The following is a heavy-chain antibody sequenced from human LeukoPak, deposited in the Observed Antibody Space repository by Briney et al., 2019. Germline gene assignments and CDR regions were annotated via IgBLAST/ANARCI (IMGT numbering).Heavy chain of an antibody. CDR1: GFTFSSYA. D-gene: IGHD6-13*01. CDR3: ARPGAAACHY. CDR2: ISSSGSNI. Sequence: PGGSLRLSCAASGFTFSSYAMNWVRQAPGKGLEWVSYISSSGSNIFYADSVKGRFTISRDNAKNSLYLQMNSLRAEDTAVYYCARPGAAACHYWGQGTLVTVSS. J-gene: IGHJ4*02. V-gene: IGHV3-48*04.